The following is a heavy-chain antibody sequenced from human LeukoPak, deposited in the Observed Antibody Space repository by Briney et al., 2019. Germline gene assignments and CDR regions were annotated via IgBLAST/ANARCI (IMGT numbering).Heavy chain of an antibody. CDR2: IYTSGST. V-gene: IGHV4-4*07. J-gene: IGHJ3*02. D-gene: IGHD3-9*01. CDR1: GGSISSYY. CDR3: ARDREYYDILTGYYNDAFDI. Sequence: SDTLSLTCTVSGGSISSYYWSWIRQPAGKGLEWIGRIYTSGSTNYNPSLKSRVSMSVDTSKNQFSLKLSSVTAAETAVYYCARDREYYDILTGYYNDAFDIWGQGTMVTVSS.